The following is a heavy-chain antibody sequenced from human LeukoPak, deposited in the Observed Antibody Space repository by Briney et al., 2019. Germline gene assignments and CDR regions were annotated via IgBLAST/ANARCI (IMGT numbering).Heavy chain of an antibody. CDR2: TSGSGGST. V-gene: IGHV3-23*01. D-gene: IGHD1-26*01. CDR3: ARVYRELLLYYYYYMDV. Sequence: GGSLRLSCAASGFTFSSYAMSRVRQAPGKGLEWVSTTSGSGGSTYYADSVEGRFTISRDNSKNTLYLQMNSLRAEDTAVYYCARVYRELLLYYYYYMDVWGKGTTVTVSS. CDR1: GFTFSSYA. J-gene: IGHJ6*03.